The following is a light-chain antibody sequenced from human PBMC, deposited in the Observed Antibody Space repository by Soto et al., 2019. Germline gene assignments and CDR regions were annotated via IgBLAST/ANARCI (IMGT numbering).Light chain of an antibody. CDR1: SSDVGGCNY. CDR2: EVS. J-gene: IGLJ1*01. Sequence: QSVLTQPPSASGSPGQSVTISCTGTSSDVGGCNYVSWYQQHPGKAPKLMIYEVSKRPSGVPDRFSGSKSGNTASLTVSGLQAEDEADYYCSPYAGSNIPYVFGTGTKVTVL. CDR3: SPYAGSNIPYV. V-gene: IGLV2-8*01.